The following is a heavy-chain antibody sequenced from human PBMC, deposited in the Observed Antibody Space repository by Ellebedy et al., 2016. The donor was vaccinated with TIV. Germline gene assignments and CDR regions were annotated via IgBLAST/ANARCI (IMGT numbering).Heavy chain of an antibody. D-gene: IGHD5-18*01. CDR3: ARRIVDTAMVEMAFYGMDV. V-gene: IGHV5-10-1*01. CDR2: IDPSDSYT. CDR1: GYSFTSYW. Sequence: GGSLRLXXKGSGYSFTSYWISWVRQMPGKGLEWMGRIDPSDSYTNYSPSFQGHVTISADKSISTAYLQWSSLKASDTAMYYCARRIVDTAMVEMAFYGMDVWGQGTTVTVSS. J-gene: IGHJ6*02.